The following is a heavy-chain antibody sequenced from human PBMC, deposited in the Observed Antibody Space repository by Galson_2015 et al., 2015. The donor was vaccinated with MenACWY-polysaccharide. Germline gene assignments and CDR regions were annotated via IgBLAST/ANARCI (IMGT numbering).Heavy chain of an antibody. CDR1: DYSIRSGYF. J-gene: IGHJ4*02. CDR3: ARVEKYSGSFYILY. V-gene: IGHV4-38-2*01. Sequence: ETLSLTCAVSDYSIRSGYFWGWIRQPPGKGLEWIASIFLSGTTYYNPSLKSRVTISVDTSKNQFSLKLSSVTAADTAVYYCARVEKYSGSFYILYWGQGTLVTVSS. D-gene: IGHD1-26*01. CDR2: IFLSGTT.